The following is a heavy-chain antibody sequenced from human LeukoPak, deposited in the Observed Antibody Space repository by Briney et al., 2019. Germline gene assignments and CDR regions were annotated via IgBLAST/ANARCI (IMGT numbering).Heavy chain of an antibody. CDR3: ARAVVERFSVPGTPTYYYYYGMDV. D-gene: IGHD1-14*01. CDR2: IYSGGST. J-gene: IGHJ6*02. Sequence: GGSLRLSCAASGFTVSSNYMSWVRQAPGKGLEWVSVIYSGGSTYYADSVKGRFTISRDNSKNTLYLQMNSLRAEDTAVYYCARAVVERFSVPGTPTYYYYYGMDVWGQGTTVTVSS. CDR1: GFTVSSNY. V-gene: IGHV3-53*01.